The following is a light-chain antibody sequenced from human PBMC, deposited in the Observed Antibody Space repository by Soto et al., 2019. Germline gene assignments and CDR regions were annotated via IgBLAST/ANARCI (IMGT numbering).Light chain of an antibody. CDR2: DAS. CDR3: QQYEGNPT. V-gene: IGKV1-5*01. Sequence: DIQLSQSPSTLSASIGDRVVITCRARQTIDRWLAWYQQRPGLAPRLLIYDASTLESGVPSRFSGSGSETEFTLTISRLKPDDFATYHCQQYEGNPTFGQGTTVEVK. J-gene: IGKJ1*01. CDR1: QTIDRW.